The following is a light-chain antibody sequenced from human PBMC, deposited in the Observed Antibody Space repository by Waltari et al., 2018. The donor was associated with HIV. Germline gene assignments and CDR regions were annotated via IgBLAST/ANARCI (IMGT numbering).Light chain of an antibody. V-gene: IGLV2-14*03. CDR1: STDSRFYQH. CDR2: DID. Sequence: QSALTQPASVSGFPGQTINISCTGISTDSRFYQHVSWYQQHPGSVPRLIIYDIDSRPSGISDHFSGSRSGDSASLTISGLQSGDEAHYLCASNRLDSTLVFGGGTKLTIL. CDR3: ASNRLDSTLV. J-gene: IGLJ2*01.